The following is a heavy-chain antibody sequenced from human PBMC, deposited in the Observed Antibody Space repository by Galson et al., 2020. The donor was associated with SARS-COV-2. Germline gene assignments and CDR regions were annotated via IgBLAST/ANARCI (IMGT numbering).Heavy chain of an antibody. D-gene: IGHD1-7*01. CDR1: GFTFSNYE. J-gene: IGHJ6*03. CDR2: ISSSGESK. V-gene: IGHV3-48*03. Sequence: GESLKISCAAFGFTFSNYEMNWVRQAPGKGLEWISYISSSGESKYYADSVKGRFTISRDNAKDSLYLRMNSLRAEDTAVYYCASRIGTRFYYHYYMDVWGKGTTVTVSS. CDR3: ASRIGTRFYYHYYMDV.